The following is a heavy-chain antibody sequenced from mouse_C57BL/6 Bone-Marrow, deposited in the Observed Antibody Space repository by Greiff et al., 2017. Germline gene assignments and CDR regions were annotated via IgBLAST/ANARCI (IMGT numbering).Heavy chain of an antibody. CDR3: ARLYDGYPYYAMDY. J-gene: IGHJ4*01. CDR2: ISSGGSYT. V-gene: IGHV5-6*02. D-gene: IGHD2-3*01. Sequence: EVKLVESGGDLVKPGGSLKLSCAASGFTFSSYGMSWVRQTPDKRLEWVATISSGGSYTYYPDSVKGRFPISRDNAKNTLYLQMSSLKSEDTAMYYCARLYDGYPYYAMDYWGQGTSVTVSS. CDR1: GFTFSSYG.